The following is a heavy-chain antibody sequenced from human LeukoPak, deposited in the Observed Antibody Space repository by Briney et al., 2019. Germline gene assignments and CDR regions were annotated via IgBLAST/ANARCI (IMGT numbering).Heavy chain of an antibody. CDR2: ISYSGST. D-gene: IGHD6-19*01. J-gene: IGHJ5*02. CDR1: GGSIISYY. Sequence: SETLSLTCIVSGGSIISYYWNWIRQPPGKGPEWIGYISYSGSTKYNPSLKSRVTMSVDTSKNQFSLKLNSVTAADTAVYYCARSSSSGWGFRFDPWGQGTLVTVSS. CDR3: ARSSSSGWGFRFDP. V-gene: IGHV4-59*01.